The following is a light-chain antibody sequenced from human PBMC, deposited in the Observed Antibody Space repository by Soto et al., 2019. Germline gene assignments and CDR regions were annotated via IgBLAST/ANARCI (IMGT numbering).Light chain of an antibody. Sequence: EIVMTQSPATLSVSPGERATLSCRASPSVSSNLAWYQQKPGQAPRLLIYGASTRATGIPARFSGSGSGTAFTLTISSLQHEDFAVYYCQQYNNWPRTFGQGTKVDIK. J-gene: IGKJ1*01. CDR1: PSVSSN. CDR2: GAS. CDR3: QQYNNWPRT. V-gene: IGKV3-15*01.